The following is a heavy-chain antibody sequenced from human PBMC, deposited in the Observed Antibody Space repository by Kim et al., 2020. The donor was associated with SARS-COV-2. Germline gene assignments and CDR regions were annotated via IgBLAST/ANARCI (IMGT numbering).Heavy chain of an antibody. J-gene: IGHJ4*02. V-gene: IGHV4-34*01. CDR3: ASDYYDSSTFDY. Sequence: NYNPTLKSRVTISVDTSKNQFSLKLSSVTAADTAVYYCASDYYDSSTFDYWGQGTLVTVSS. D-gene: IGHD3-22*01.